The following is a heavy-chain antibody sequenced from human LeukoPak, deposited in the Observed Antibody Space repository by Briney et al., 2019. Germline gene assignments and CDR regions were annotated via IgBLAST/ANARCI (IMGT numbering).Heavy chain of an antibody. Sequence: GASVKVSCKASGYTFTSYGISWVRQAPGQGLEWMGWISAYNGNTNYAQKLQGRVTMTTDTSTSTAYMELRSLRSDDTAVYYCARDVVGAYGTKALDDWGQGTLVTVSA. CDR2: ISAYNGNT. V-gene: IGHV1-18*01. J-gene: IGHJ4*02. CDR3: ARDVVGAYGTKALDD. CDR1: GYTFTSYG. D-gene: IGHD1-26*01.